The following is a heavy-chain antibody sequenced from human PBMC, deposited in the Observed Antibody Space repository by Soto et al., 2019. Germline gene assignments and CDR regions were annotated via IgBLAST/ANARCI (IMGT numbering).Heavy chain of an antibody. CDR3: ARGVYCSDTSCFLNS. Sequence: PSETLSLTCAVSGGXISSSVWWTWVRQPPGKGLEWLGEIYHNGNTNYNPSLNSRVTISLDQSKNHFSLTLTSVTAADTAVYYCARGVYCSDTSCFLNSWGQGTLVTVSS. CDR1: GGXISSSVW. J-gene: IGHJ4*02. CDR2: IYHNGNT. D-gene: IGHD2-2*01. V-gene: IGHV4-4*02.